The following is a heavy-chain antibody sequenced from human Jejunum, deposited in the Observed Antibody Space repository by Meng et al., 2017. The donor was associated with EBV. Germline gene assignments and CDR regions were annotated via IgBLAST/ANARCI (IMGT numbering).Heavy chain of an antibody. CDR1: GGSFSDYY. J-gene: IGHJ5*02. D-gene: IGHD3-10*01. CDR3: ARLGGYASGTYYPIDP. Sequence: QVQLQQWGAGRLKPSETLSLTCAGYGGSFSDYYWTWIRQPPGKGLEWIGEINHGGGAIYNPSLKSRVTISVDTSKNQFSLKLSSVTAADTAVYYCARLGGYASGTYYPIDPWGQGTLVTVSS. CDR2: INHGGGA. V-gene: IGHV4-34*01.